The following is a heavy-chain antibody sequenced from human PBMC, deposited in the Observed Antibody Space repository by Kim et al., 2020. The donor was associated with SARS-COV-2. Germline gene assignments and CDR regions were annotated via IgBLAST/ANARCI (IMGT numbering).Heavy chain of an antibody. V-gene: IGHV3-11*01. J-gene: IGHJ4*02. Sequence: SSGGSSTYHADSVKRRFTSSRDNAKNSLFLQMSSLRAEDTAVYFCTTTVDYWGQGTLVTVSS. CDR2: SSGGSST. CDR3: TTTVDY.